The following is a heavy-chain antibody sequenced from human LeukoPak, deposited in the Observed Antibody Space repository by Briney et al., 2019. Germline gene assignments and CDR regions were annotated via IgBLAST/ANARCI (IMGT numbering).Heavy chain of an antibody. Sequence: PGGSLRLSCAASGFTFSYHWMTWVRQAPGKGLEWVANIKNDGTVKNYVDSVKGRFTISRDNAKNSLYLQMNSLRAEDTGVYYCAKDSPPVVDYWGQGALVTVSS. V-gene: IGHV3-7*01. CDR1: GFTFSYHW. D-gene: IGHD2-15*01. J-gene: IGHJ4*02. CDR3: AKDSPPVVDY. CDR2: IKNDGTVK.